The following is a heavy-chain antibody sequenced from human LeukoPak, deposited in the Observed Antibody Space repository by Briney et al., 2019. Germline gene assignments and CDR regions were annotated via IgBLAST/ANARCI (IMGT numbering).Heavy chain of an antibody. CDR1: GFTFSSSG. J-gene: IGHJ4*02. Sequence: GGSLRLSCGASGFTFSSSGMDWVRQAPGKGLEWVAVISYDGSNKYYADSVKGRFTISRDNSKNTLYLQMNSLRAEDTAVYYCAKSPNWNYKIYTLDYWGQGTLVTVSS. D-gene: IGHD1-7*01. CDR2: ISYDGSNK. V-gene: IGHV3-30*18. CDR3: AKSPNWNYKIYTLDY.